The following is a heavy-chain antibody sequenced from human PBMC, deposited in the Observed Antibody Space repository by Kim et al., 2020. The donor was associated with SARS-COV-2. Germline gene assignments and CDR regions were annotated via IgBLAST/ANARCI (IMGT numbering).Heavy chain of an antibody. CDR3: AKVTWDGLDDY. Sequence: GGSLRLSCAASGFTFNSYAMSWVRQAPGKGLEWVSAISDTGDGTYYADSVKGRFTISRDNSKNTLYLQMNSLRAEDTAIYYCAKVTWDGLDDYWGQGTLV. J-gene: IGHJ4*02. V-gene: IGHV3-23*01. CDR2: ISDTGDGT. D-gene: IGHD1-1*01. CDR1: GFTFNSYA.